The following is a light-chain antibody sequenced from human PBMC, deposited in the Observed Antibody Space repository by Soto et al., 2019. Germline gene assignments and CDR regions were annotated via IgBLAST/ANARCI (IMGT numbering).Light chain of an antibody. V-gene: IGKV3-20*01. J-gene: IGKJ5*01. CDR1: QSVSSSY. Sequence: DIMLTLSQGTLSLSTGARATPPCRAIQSVSSSYLAWYQQKPGQAPRLLIYGASRRATGIPDRFSGSGSGTEFSLTISSLQSEDFGVYYCQQYNNWPPITFGQGTRLEIK. CDR3: QQYNNWPPIT. CDR2: GAS.